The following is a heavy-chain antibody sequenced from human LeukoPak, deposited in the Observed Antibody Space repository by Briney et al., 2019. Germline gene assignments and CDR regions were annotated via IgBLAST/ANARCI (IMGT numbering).Heavy chain of an antibody. V-gene: IGHV3-7*01. D-gene: IGHD3-22*01. CDR3: AKRGPPSSYYYDSSGYGGDY. Sequence: GGSLRLSCAASGFTFSSYWMSWVRQAPGKGLEWVANIKQDGSEKYYVDSVKGRFTISRDNAKNSRYLQMNSLRAEDTAVYYCAKRGPPSSYYYDSSGYGGDYWGQGTLVTVSS. J-gene: IGHJ4*02. CDR1: GFTFSSYW. CDR2: IKQDGSEK.